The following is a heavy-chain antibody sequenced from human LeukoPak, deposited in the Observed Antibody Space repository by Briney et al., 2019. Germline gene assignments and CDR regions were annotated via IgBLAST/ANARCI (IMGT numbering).Heavy chain of an antibody. D-gene: IGHD5-12*01. V-gene: IGHV3-74*01. Sequence: PGGSLRLSCAASGFTFRSYWMHWVRLPPGKGLVWVSRIKSDGSSTSYADFVKGRFTISRDNSKNTLYLQMNSLRAEDTAVYYCAKDGYSGYEPDPYYYYYYMDVWGKGTTVTVSS. CDR3: AKDGYSGYEPDPYYYYYYMDV. CDR2: IKSDGSST. J-gene: IGHJ6*03. CDR1: GFTFRSYW.